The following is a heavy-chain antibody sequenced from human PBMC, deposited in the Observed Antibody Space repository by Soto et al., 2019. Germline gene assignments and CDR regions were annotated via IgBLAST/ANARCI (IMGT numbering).Heavy chain of an antibody. CDR2: INPSGGST. Sequence: GASVKVSCKASGYTFTSYYMHCVRQAPGQGLEWMGIINPSGGSTSYAQKFQGRVTMTRDTSTSTVYVELSGLRSEDTAVYYCARDHLRGGSYYGYYYYGMDVWGQGTTVTVSS. D-gene: IGHD1-26*01. V-gene: IGHV1-46*01. J-gene: IGHJ6*02. CDR3: ARDHLRGGSYYGYYYYGMDV. CDR1: GYTFTSYY.